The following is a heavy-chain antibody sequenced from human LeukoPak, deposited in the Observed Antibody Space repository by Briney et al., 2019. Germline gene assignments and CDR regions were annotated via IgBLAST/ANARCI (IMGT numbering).Heavy chain of an antibody. D-gene: IGHD2-15*01. CDR3: ARATAATIDY. CDR2: IYSSGST. CDR1: GGSISSDY. Sequence: SQTLSLTCTVSGGSISSDYWSWIRQRPGKGLEWSGYIYSSGSTNYNPSLKRRATISADTSKNQFSLKLSSVTAAETAVYYCARATAATIDYWGQGTLVTVSS. V-gene: IGHV4-59*01. J-gene: IGHJ4*02.